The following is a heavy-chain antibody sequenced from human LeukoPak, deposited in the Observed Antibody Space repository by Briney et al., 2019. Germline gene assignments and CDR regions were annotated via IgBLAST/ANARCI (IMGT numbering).Heavy chain of an antibody. D-gene: IGHD6-19*01. CDR2: IYYSGST. Sequence: PSETLSLTCTVSGGSISSSSYYWGWIRQPPGKGLEWIGNIYYSGSTYCNPSLKSRVTMSVETSKKQFSLKLRSVTAADTAVYYCARAGAQWLVPGNWFDPCGQGTLVTVSS. CDR3: ARAGAQWLVPGNWFDP. V-gene: IGHV4-39*07. CDR1: GGSISSSSYY. J-gene: IGHJ5*02.